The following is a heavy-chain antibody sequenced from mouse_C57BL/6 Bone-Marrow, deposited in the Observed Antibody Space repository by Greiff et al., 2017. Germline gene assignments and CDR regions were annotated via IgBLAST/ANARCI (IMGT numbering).Heavy chain of an antibody. CDR1: GYAFTNYL. Sequence: QVQLQQSGAELVRPGTSVKVSCKASGYAFTNYLIEWVKQRPGQGLEWIGVINPGSGGTNYNEKFKGKATLTADKSSSTAYMQLSSRTSEDSAVYFCARSGIYYDYAFDYWGQGTTLTVSS. V-gene: IGHV1-54*01. CDR3: ARSGIYYDYAFDY. D-gene: IGHD2-4*01. J-gene: IGHJ2*01. CDR2: INPGSGGT.